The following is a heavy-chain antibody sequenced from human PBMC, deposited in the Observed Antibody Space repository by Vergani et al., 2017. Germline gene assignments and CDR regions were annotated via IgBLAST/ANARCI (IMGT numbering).Heavy chain of an antibody. V-gene: IGHV4-34*01. J-gene: IGHJ5*02. Sequence: QVQLQQWGAGLLKPSETLALTCAVYGGSFSGYYWSWIRQPPGKGLEWIGEINHSGSTNYNPSLKSRVTISVDTSKNQFSLKLSSVTAADTAVYYCARVYTYYXFWSGSIGGNWFDPWGQGTLVTVSS. CDR2: INHSGST. CDR3: ARVYTYYXFWSGSIGGNWFDP. CDR1: GGSFSGYY. D-gene: IGHD3-3*01.